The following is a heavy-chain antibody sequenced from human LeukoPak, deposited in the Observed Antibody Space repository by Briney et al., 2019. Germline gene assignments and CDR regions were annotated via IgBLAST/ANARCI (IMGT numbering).Heavy chain of an antibody. CDR3: ARDLGGGYYYYMDV. CDR1: GGSISSSSYY. D-gene: IGHD3-16*01. Sequence: SETLSLTCTVSGGSISSSSYYWGWIRQPPGKGLVWIGSIYYSGSTYYNPSLKSRVTISVDTSKNQFSLKLSSVTAADTAVYYCARDLGGGYYYYMDVWGKGTTVTVSS. CDR2: IYYSGST. V-gene: IGHV4-39*07. J-gene: IGHJ6*03.